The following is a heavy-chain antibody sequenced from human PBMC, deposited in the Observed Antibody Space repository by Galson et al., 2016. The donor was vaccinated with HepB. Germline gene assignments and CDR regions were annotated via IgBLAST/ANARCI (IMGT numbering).Heavy chain of an antibody. CDR2: IRSKIYGGTT. V-gene: IGHV3-49*03. Sequence: LRLSCAASGFTFGDYAMSWFRQAPGKGLDWVGFIRSKIYGGTTEYAASVKGRFTISRDDSKSIAYLQMNSLKTEDTAVYYCTRCSGGSCYGEGFDYWGQGTLVTVSS. CDR1: GFTFGDYA. CDR3: TRCSGGSCYGEGFDY. D-gene: IGHD2-15*01. J-gene: IGHJ4*02.